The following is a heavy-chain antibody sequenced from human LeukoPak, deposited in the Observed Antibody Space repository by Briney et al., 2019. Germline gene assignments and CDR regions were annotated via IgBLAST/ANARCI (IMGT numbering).Heavy chain of an antibody. CDR2: VYHSGST. J-gene: IGHJ6*03. Sequence: SETLSLTCTVSGYSLSSAYYWAWIRQPPGKGLEWIGSVYHSGSTYYNPSLKSRVTISVDTSKNQFSLKVNSVTAADTAVYYRATPRSWELSDMAVWGKGTTVTVSS. CDR3: ATPRSWELSDMAV. CDR1: GYSLSSAYY. V-gene: IGHV4-38-2*02. D-gene: IGHD1-26*01.